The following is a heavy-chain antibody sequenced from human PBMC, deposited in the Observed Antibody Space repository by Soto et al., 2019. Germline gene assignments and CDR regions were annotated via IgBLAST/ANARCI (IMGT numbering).Heavy chain of an antibody. D-gene: IGHD2-15*01. Sequence: EVQLLESGGGLVQPGGSLRLSCAASGFTFTIYAMSWVRQAPGKGLECVSAITGSGDTTYYADSVKGRFTISRDNSKNTLYLQMNSMRAEDTAVFYCSRLGLARISYDGLDVWGQGTTVTV. CDR1: GFTFTIYA. CDR2: ITGSGDTT. CDR3: SRLGLARISYDGLDV. V-gene: IGHV3-23*01. J-gene: IGHJ6*02.